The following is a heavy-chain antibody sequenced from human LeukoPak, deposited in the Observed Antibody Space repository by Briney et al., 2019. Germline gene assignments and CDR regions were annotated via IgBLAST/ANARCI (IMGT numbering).Heavy chain of an antibody. CDR1: GFTVSSNY. CDR3: AHDAGPTGNPFFDY. V-gene: IGHV3-53*01. J-gene: IGHJ4*02. D-gene: IGHD4-4*01. CDR2: IYSGGST. Sequence: GGSLRLSCAASGFTVSSNYMSWVRQAPGKGLEWVSVIYSGGSTYYADSVKGRFSISRDNSRNTLYLQMNSLTVEDTALYYCAHDAGPTGNPFFDYWGQGTLVTVSS.